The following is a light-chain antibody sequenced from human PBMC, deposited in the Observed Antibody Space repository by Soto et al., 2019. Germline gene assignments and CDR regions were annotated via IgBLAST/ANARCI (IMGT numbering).Light chain of an antibody. CDR2: GAS. V-gene: IGKV3-15*01. CDR3: QEYDTWPPNT. J-gene: IGKJ2*01. CDR1: QSVNSN. Sequence: EIVMTQSPATLSVSPGERVTLSCRASQSVNSNVAWYQQKPGQAPRLLISGASTRATDIPVSFSGSGSGTEFTLTISSLQSEDFAVYYCQEYDTWPPNTFGQGTKLEI.